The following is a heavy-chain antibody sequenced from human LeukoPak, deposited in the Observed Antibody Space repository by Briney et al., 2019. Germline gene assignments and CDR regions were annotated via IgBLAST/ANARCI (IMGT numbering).Heavy chain of an antibody. Sequence: XIRQPPXXXLXGIGYIYNSVTTSYNPSLKSRVTISVDASKNQFSLKSASVTAADTAIYYCAREDYDAAGAFDIWGQGTMVTVSS. CDR3: AREDYDAAGAFDI. V-gene: IGHV4-59*01. J-gene: IGHJ3*02. CDR2: IYNSVTT. D-gene: IGHD3-22*01.